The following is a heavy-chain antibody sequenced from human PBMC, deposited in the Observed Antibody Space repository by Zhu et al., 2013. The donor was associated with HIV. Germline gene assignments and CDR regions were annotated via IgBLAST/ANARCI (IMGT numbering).Heavy chain of an antibody. D-gene: IGHD4-4*01. J-gene: IGHJ6*02. V-gene: IGHV3-15*01. CDR2: IKSKTDGGTT. Sequence: EVQLVESGGGLVKPGGSLRLSCAASGFTFSNAWMSWVRQAPGKGLEWVGRIKSKTDGGTTDYAAPVKGRFTISRDDSKNTLYLQMNSLKTEDTAVYYCTTGGYRYSNYVHYYYGMDVWGQGTTVTVSS. CDR1: GFTFSNAW. CDR3: TTGGYRYSNYVHYYYGMDV.